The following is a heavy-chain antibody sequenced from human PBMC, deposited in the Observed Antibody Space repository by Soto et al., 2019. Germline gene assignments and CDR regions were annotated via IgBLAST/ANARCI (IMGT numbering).Heavy chain of an antibody. Sequence: QVQLVESGGGVVQPGRSLRLSCAASGFTFSSYAMHWVRQAPGKGLEWVAVISYDGSNKYYADSVKGRFTISRDNSKNTLYLQMHSLRAEDTAVYYCASGRGVGAPGRSWGQGTMVTVSS. CDR2: ISYDGSNK. J-gene: IGHJ3*01. V-gene: IGHV3-30-3*01. CDR1: GFTFSSYA. CDR3: ASGRGVGAPGRS. D-gene: IGHD1-26*01.